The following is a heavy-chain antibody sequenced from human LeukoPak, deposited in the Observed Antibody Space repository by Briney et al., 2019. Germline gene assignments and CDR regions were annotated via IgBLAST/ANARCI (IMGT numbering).Heavy chain of an antibody. CDR1: GGSISSGSYY. Sequence: PSETLSLTCTVSGGSISSGSYYWSWIRQPAGKGLEWIGRIYTSGSTNYNPSLKSRVTISVDTSKNQFSLKLSSVTAADTAVYYCARVGTGYSSAPVDSWGQGTLVTVSS. D-gene: IGHD6-19*01. J-gene: IGHJ4*02. V-gene: IGHV4-61*02. CDR2: IYTSGST. CDR3: ARVGTGYSSAPVDS.